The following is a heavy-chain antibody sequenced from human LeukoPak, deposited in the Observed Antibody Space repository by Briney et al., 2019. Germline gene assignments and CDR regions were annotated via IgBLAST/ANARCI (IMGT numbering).Heavy chain of an antibody. CDR1: GGTFNSSG. Sequence: SVKVSCKASGGTFNSSGISWVRQAPGQGLEWMGGIISFFGAAHYIQKFQGRLTITADESTSTAYMELSSLTSEDTAVYYCVRVLEVWGSYYFDYWGQGTLVTVSS. J-gene: IGHJ4*02. D-gene: IGHD3-16*01. CDR2: IISFFGAA. V-gene: IGHV1-69*13. CDR3: VRVLEVWGSYYFDY.